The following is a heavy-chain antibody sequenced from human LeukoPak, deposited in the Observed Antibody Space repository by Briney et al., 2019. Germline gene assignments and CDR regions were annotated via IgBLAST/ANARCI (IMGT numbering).Heavy chain of an antibody. Sequence: GGSLRLSCAASGFRFRIYAMIWVRQAPGKGLEWVSYISDSSSLTDYADSVRGRFTISRDNAKNSLSLQLNSLRDEDTAVYFCAKVIRGGYGMDVWGQGTTVTVSS. J-gene: IGHJ6*02. CDR2: ISDSSSLT. CDR3: AKVIRGGYGMDV. D-gene: IGHD3-10*01. V-gene: IGHV3-48*02. CDR1: GFRFRIYA.